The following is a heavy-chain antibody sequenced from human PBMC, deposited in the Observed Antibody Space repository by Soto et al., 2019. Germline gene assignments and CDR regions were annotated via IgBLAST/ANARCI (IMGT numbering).Heavy chain of an antibody. CDR3: ARREAPDKAMAKYYYYYYGMDV. CDR2: IYPGDSDT. CDR1: GYSFTSYW. J-gene: IGHJ6*04. V-gene: IGHV5-51*01. Sequence: GESLKISCKGSGYSFTSYWIGWVRQMPGKGLEWMGIIYPGDSDTRYSPSFQGQVTISADKSISTAYLQWSSLKASDTAMYYCARREAPDKAMAKYYYYYYGMDVWGKGTTVTVSS. D-gene: IGHD5-18*01.